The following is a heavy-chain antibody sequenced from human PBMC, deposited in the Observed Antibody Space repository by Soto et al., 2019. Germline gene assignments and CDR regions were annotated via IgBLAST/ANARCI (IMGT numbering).Heavy chain of an antibody. CDR3: ARYYVWGSYRSNYYYYGMDV. J-gene: IGHJ6*02. Sequence: VKGSCKGSVGSFRSYAISWVRQAPGQGLEWMGGIIPIFGTANYAQKFQGRVTITADESTSTGYMELSSLRAEDTAVYYCARYYVWGSYRSNYYYYGMDVWGQGPTVTVTS. D-gene: IGHD3-16*02. V-gene: IGHV1-69*13. CDR2: IIPIFGTA. CDR1: VGSFRSYA.